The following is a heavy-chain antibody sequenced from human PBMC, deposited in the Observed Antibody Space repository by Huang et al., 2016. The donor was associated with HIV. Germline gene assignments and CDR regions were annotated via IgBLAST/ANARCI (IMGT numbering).Heavy chain of an antibody. J-gene: IGHJ3*02. V-gene: IGHV1-18*01. CDR1: GYTFNSYG. Sequence: QVQMVQSGAEVKKPGASVKDSCKDSGYTFNSYGITWVRQAPGQGLVWSGCISTNNVNTNYAQKLQGRVTMTTDTSTSTAYMELMRLSSNDTAVYYCARQGFGRKDAFDIWGQGTMVTVS. D-gene: IGHD3-10*01. CDR3: ARQGFGRKDAFDI. CDR2: ISTNNVNT.